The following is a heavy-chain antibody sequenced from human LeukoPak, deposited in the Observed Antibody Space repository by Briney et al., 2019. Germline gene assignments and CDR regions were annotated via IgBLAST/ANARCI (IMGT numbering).Heavy chain of an antibody. V-gene: IGHV4-59*01. CDR2: IYYSGST. D-gene: IGHD5-12*01. CDR1: GGSISSYY. CDR3: ARDHSGYDFSYFDY. J-gene: IGHJ4*02. Sequence: SETLSLTCTVSGGSISSYYWSWIRQPPGKGLEWIGYIYYSGSTNYNPSLMSRVTISVDTSKNQFSLKLSSVTAADTAVYYCARDHSGYDFSYFDYWGQGTLVTVSS.